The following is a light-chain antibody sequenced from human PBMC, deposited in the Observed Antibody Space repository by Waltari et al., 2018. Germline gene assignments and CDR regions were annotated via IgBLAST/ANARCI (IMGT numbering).Light chain of an antibody. CDR3: NSRDSNGNPFD. J-gene: IGLJ1*01. Sequence: SSELTQDPAVSVALGQTVRITCQGDSLRNYYANWYRQKPGQAPLLVMYGKNNRPSGIPDRFSGSYSGDTASLTITGAQAEDEADYYCNSRDSNGNPFDFGPATKVTVL. V-gene: IGLV3-19*01. CDR2: GKN. CDR1: SLRNYY.